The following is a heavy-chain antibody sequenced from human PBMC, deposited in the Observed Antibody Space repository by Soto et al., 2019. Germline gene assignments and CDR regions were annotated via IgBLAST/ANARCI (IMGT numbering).Heavy chain of an antibody. CDR3: ARTEKFDP. Sequence: QVQLVQSGAEVKTPGASVRVSCKASGYTFNGYYIQWVRQPPGQGLEWMGWINPNTGGTNYAQNFQGRVTMTRDTSITTAYMELTRLRSDDTAVYYCARTEKFDPWGQGTLVTVSS. CDR1: GYTFNGYY. V-gene: IGHV1-2*02. CDR2: INPNTGGT. J-gene: IGHJ5*02.